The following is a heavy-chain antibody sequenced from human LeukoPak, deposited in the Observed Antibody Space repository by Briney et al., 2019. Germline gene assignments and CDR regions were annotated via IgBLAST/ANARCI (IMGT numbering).Heavy chain of an antibody. Sequence: GGSLRLSCAASGFTFSDYYMSWLRQAPGKGLEWVSYISSSGSTIYYADSVKGRFTISRDNAKNSLYLQMNSLRVEDTAVYYCAGLDTVMVRNSGYWGQGTLVTVSS. J-gene: IGHJ4*02. CDR2: ISSSGSTI. V-gene: IGHV3-11*04. D-gene: IGHD5-18*01. CDR1: GFTFSDYY. CDR3: AGLDTVMVRNSGY.